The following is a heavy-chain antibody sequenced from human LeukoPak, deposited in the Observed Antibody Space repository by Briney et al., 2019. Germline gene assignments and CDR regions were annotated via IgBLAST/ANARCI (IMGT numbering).Heavy chain of an antibody. CDR3: ARQPIGYCSSTSCKRYYYGMDV. V-gene: IGHV5-51*01. CDR1: GYSFTSYW. D-gene: IGHD2-2*01. Sequence: GESLKISCKGSGYSFTSYWIGWVRQMPGKGLEWMGIIYPGDSDTRYSPSFQGQVTISADKSISTAYLQWSSLKASDTAMYYCARQPIGYCSSTSCKRYYYGMDVWGQGTTVTVSS. J-gene: IGHJ6*02. CDR2: IYPGDSDT.